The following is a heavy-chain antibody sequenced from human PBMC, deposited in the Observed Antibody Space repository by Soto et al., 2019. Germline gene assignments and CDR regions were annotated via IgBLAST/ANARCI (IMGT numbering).Heavy chain of an antibody. CDR2: TYYRSKWYN. D-gene: IGHD1-7*01. J-gene: IGHJ6*02. CDR1: GDSVSSNSAA. CDR3: ARDWAGTSYRDYYYGMDV. Sequence: HSQTLSLTCAISGDSVSSNSAAWNWIRQSPSRGLEWLGRTYYRSKWYNDYAVSVKSRITINPDTSKNQFSLQLNSVTPEDTAVYYCARDWAGTSYRDYYYGMDVWGQGTTVTVSS. V-gene: IGHV6-1*01.